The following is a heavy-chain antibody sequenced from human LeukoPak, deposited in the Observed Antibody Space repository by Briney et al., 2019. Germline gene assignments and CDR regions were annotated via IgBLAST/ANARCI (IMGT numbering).Heavy chain of an antibody. CDR2: ISPDGGAE. Sequence: GGSLRLSCEASGFTFNTHWMNWVRHAPGKGLDWMANISPDGGAEVYVDSVKGRFTISRDNAKNSVYLQMNNVRAEDTGVYYCSGRSGFSSIYWGQGILVTVSS. CDR3: SGRSGFSSIY. CDR1: GFTFNTHW. D-gene: IGHD2-2*01. J-gene: IGHJ4*02. V-gene: IGHV3-7*01.